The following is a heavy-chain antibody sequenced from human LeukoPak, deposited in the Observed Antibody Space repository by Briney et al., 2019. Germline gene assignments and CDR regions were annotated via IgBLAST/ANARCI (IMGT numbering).Heavy chain of an antibody. CDR1: GYSISSGFY. D-gene: IGHD1-1*01. CDR3: ARGVGLTQGGTCDY. CDR2: IYHSGST. Sequence: PSETLSLTCTVSGYSISSGFYWGWIRQPPGKGPEWIGSIYHSGSTHYNSSLKSRVTISVDTSKNQLSLKLSSVTAADTSVYYCARGVGLTQGGTCDYWGQGTLVTVSS. J-gene: IGHJ4*02. V-gene: IGHV4-38-2*02.